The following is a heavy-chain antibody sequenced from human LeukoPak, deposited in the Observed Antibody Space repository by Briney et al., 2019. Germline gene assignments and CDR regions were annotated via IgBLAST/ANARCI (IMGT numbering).Heavy chain of an antibody. CDR1: GGSISSSSYY. CDR2: IYYSGST. CDR3: ARHSAGVLSHFDY. Sequence: SETLSLTCTVSGGSISSSSYYWGWIRQPPGKGLEWIGSIYYSGSTYYNPSLKSRVTISVDTSKNQFSLKLSSVTAADTAVYYCARHSAGVLSHFDYWGQGTPVTVSS. D-gene: IGHD2-8*01. J-gene: IGHJ4*02. V-gene: IGHV4-39*01.